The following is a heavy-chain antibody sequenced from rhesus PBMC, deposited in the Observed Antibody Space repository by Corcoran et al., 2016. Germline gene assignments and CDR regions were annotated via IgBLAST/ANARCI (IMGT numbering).Heavy chain of an antibody. Sequence: EVQLVDSGGGLVQPGGSLSLSCAASGFTFSSYDMRWVRQSLGTGLDGVSSISNTGKTIHYADSVKGLFTISRENAKNSLSLQMNSLKTEDKAVYYCTRERAGTVISAGLDYWGQGVLVTVSS. CDR3: TRERAGTVISAGLDY. CDR1: GFTFSSYD. J-gene: IGHJ4*01. CDR2: ISNTGKTI. D-gene: IGHD5-24*01. V-gene: IGHV3S4*01.